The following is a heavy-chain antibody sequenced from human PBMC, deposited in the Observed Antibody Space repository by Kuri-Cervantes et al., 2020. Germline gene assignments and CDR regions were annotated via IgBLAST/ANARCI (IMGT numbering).Heavy chain of an antibody. CDR2: IIPIFGTA. CDR3: ARGLAARPLDAFDI. CDR1: GGTFSSYA. Sequence: SVKVSCKASGGTFSSYAISWVRQAPGQGLEWMGGIIPIFGTANYAQKFQGRVTITADESTSTAYMELGSLRSEDTAVYYCARGLAARPLDAFDIWGQGTMVTVSS. J-gene: IGHJ3*02. V-gene: IGHV1-69*13. D-gene: IGHD6-6*01.